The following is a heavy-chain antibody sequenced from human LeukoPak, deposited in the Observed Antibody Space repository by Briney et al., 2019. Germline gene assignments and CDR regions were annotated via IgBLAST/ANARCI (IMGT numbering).Heavy chain of an antibody. CDR2: INLVNGNT. CDR1: GYTFTNYA. D-gene: IGHD2-21*01. J-gene: IGHJ6*03. V-gene: IGHV1-3*03. CDR3: ARGRGTIGSNRDFYFYYYMDI. Sequence: GASVKVSCKASGYTFTNYAMPWVRLAPGQRLQWMGWINLVNGNTKYSQYFEGRVTITRDTSASTVYMELSSLRPDDMAVYYCARGRGTIGSNRDFYFYYYMDIWGNGTTVTVSS.